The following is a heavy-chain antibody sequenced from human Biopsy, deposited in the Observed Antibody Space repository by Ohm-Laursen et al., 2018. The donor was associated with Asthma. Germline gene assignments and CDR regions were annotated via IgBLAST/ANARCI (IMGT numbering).Heavy chain of an antibody. D-gene: IGHD3-10*01. CDR3: ARAVDYSHYYGIDV. J-gene: IGHJ6*02. CDR1: GYTFNSAG. V-gene: IGHV1-18*01. Sequence: SVKVSRTPSGYTFNSAGITWVRQAPGQGLEWMGWISVYNGNTKVAQKLQDRVTMITDTSTSTAYMELRSLRSDDTAVYFCARAVDYSHYYGIDVWGQGTTVTVS. CDR2: ISVYNGNT.